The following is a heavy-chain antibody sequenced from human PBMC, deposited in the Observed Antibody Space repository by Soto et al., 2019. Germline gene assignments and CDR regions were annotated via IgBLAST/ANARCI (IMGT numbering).Heavy chain of an antibody. D-gene: IGHD6-13*01. CDR2: IYTSGST. CDR3: ARGSVRGIAEVYGMEV. Sequence: LSLTCTVSGGSIIGYYWSWIRQPGGKGLEWIGRIYTSGSTNYNPSLKSRVTMSVDTSKNQFSLKLRSVTAADTAVYYCARGSVRGIAEVYGMEVWGQGTTVNVSS. J-gene: IGHJ6*01. V-gene: IGHV4-4*07. CDR1: GGSIIGYY.